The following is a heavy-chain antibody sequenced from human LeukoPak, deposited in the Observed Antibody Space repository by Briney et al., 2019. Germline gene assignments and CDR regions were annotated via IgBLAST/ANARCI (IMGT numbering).Heavy chain of an antibody. CDR3: ARSQWELWYGMDV. J-gene: IGHJ6*02. Sequence: SETLSLTCTVSGGSISSSSYYWGWIRQPPGKGLEWIGSIYYSGSTYYNPSLKSRVTISVDTSKNQFSLKLSSVTAADTAVYYCARSQWELWYGMDVWGQGTTVTVSS. CDR2: IYYSGST. D-gene: IGHD1-26*01. CDR1: GGSISSSSYY. V-gene: IGHV4-39*01.